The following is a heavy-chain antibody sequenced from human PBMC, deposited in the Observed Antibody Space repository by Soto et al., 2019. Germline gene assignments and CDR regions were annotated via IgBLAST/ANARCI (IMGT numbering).Heavy chain of an antibody. CDR2: IWYDGSNK. D-gene: IGHD5-18*01. CDR1: GFTFSSYG. Sequence: QVQLVESGGGVVQPGRSLRLSCAASGFTFSSYGMHWVRQAPGKGLEWVAVIWYDGSNKYYADSVKGRFTISRDNSKNTLYLQMNSVRAEDTAVYYCATALSGYGYGYKPLDSGLDTWGQGTLVTVSS. CDR3: ATALSGYGYGYKPLDSGLDT. J-gene: IGHJ5*02. V-gene: IGHV3-33*01.